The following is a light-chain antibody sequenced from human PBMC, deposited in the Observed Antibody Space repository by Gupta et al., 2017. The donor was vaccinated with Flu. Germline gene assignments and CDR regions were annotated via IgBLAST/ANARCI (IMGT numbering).Light chain of an antibody. CDR1: SIIH. V-gene: IGKV3-20*01. CDR2: GAL. CDR3: QQYGSSPKT. Sequence: SIIHLSFYHQKHGQAPRLLIYGALSGANGIPYRFSVSGSGTDFTLTISRLYPADFAVYYCQQYGSSPKTFGQGTQVEL. J-gene: IGKJ1*01.